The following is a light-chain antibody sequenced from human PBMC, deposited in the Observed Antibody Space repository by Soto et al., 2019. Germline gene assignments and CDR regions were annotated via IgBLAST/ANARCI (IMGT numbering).Light chain of an antibody. CDR3: CSYAGRSILV. Sequence: QSALTQPASVSGSPGQSITMSCTGTSSDVGGYNLVSWYQQHPGRAPKLIIYEGTKRPSGVSDRFSVSKSGNTASLTISGLQADDEADYHCCSYAGRSILVFGTGTKVTVL. V-gene: IGLV2-23*01. CDR2: EGT. CDR1: SSDVGGYNL. J-gene: IGLJ1*01.